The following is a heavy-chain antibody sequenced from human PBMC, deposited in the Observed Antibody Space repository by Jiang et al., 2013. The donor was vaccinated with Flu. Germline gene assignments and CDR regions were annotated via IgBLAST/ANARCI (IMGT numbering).Heavy chain of an antibody. V-gene: IGHV1-3*04. J-gene: IGHJ4*02. CDR2: INTGNGNT. Sequence: GAEVKKPGASVKVSCKASGYSFTSYTMHWVRQAPGQRLEWMGWINTGNGNTKRSQNFQGRVTITRDTSARTAYMELSSLRSEDTAVYYCVREVWGKRFDYWGQGTLVTVSS. D-gene: IGHD3-16*01. CDR1: GYSFTSYT. CDR3: VREVWGKRFDY.